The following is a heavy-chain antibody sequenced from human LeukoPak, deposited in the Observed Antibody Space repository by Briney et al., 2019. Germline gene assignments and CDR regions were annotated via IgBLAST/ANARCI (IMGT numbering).Heavy chain of an antibody. D-gene: IGHD3-10*01. CDR2: ISAYNGNT. CDR3: ARDHIPVIYYGMDV. CDR1: GYTFTSYG. J-gene: IGHJ6*02. Sequence: ASVKVSCKASGYTFTSYGISWVRQAPGQGLEWMGWISAYNGNTNYAQKLQGRVTMTTDTSTSTAYMELRSLRSDDTAVYYCARDHIPVIYYGMDVWGQGTTVTVSS. V-gene: IGHV1-18*01.